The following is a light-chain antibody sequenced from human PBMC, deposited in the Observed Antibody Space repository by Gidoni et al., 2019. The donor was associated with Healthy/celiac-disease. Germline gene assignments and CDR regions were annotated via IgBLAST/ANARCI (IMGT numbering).Light chain of an antibody. Sequence: IVMPQFPDSLPVSLGERATINCKSSQSVLYSSNNKNDLAWYQQKPGQPPKLLIYWASTRESGVPDRFSGSGSGTDFTLTISSLQAEDVAVYYCQQYYSTPLTFGQGTKVEIK. J-gene: IGKJ1*01. CDR2: WAS. CDR1: QSVLYSSNNKND. V-gene: IGKV4-1*01. CDR3: QQYYSTPLT.